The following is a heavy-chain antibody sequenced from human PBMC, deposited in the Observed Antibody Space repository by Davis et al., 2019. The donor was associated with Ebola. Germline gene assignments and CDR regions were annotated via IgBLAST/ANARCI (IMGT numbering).Heavy chain of an antibody. CDR2: IYYSGTI. Sequence: GSLRLSCTVSGGSISSYYWSWIRQPPGKGLEWIGYIYYSGTINYNPSLKSRLSISVDTSKKQFSLKLSSVTAADTAVYYCARARQATETSFYFDYWGQGALVTVSS. D-gene: IGHD1-14*01. V-gene: IGHV4-59*01. J-gene: IGHJ4*02. CDR1: GGSISSYY. CDR3: ARARQATETSFYFDY.